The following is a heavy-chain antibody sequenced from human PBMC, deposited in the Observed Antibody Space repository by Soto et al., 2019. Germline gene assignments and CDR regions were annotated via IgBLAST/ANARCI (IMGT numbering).Heavy chain of an antibody. V-gene: IGHV4-4*07. D-gene: IGHD1-20*01. Sequence: SETLSLTCSVSGADINTYSWTWIRQPAGKGLEWIGRIYTSASINYNPSLKSRVTISEDASKNQVSLRLTSVTAADTAVYFCAREQYNWKIWGQGALVTVSS. CDR3: AREQYNWKI. CDR1: GADINTYS. CDR2: IYTSASI. J-gene: IGHJ4*02.